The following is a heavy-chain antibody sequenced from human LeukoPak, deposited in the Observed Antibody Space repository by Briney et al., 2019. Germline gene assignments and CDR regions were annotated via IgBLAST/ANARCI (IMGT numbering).Heavy chain of an antibody. CDR1: GFTFSSYG. Sequence: GGSLRLSCAASGFTFSSYGMSWVRQAQGKGLGWDSAISGSGGSTYYADSVTGRFTISRDNSKTTLYLQMNSLRAEDTAVYYCAKVGCSYGIMDVWGKGTTVTVSS. J-gene: IGHJ6*03. D-gene: IGHD5-18*01. V-gene: IGHV3-23*01. CDR2: ISGSGGST. CDR3: AKVGCSYGIMDV.